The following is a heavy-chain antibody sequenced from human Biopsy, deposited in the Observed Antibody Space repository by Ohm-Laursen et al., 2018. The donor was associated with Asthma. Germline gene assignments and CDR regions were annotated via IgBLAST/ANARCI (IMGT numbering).Heavy chain of an antibody. J-gene: IGHJ4*02. D-gene: IGHD1-26*01. CDR1: GFSLSTSGGG. V-gene: IGHV2-5*02. CDR2: IYWDDDK. Sequence: STQTLTLTCTFSGFSLSTSGGGVGWIRQPPGKALERLGNIYWDDDKRYSPSLQSRLTITRDTPKDQVVLTMTNMGPVDTGTYYCVHTLVGLKAFDFWGQGTLVTVSS. CDR3: VHTLVGLKAFDF.